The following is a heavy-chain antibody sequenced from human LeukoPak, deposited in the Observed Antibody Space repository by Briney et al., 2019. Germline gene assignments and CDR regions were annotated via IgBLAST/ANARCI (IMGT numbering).Heavy chain of an antibody. D-gene: IGHD2-2*01. Sequence: GGSLRLSCAASGFTFSSYGMHWVRQAPGKGLEWVAFIRYDGSNKYYADSVKGRFTISRDNSKNTLYLQMNSLRAEDTAVYHRARDGGIVVVPATLLHTDVWGKGTTVTVSS. J-gene: IGHJ6*04. V-gene: IGHV3-30*02. CDR1: GFTFSSYG. CDR2: IRYDGSNK. CDR3: ARDGGIVVVPATLLHTDV.